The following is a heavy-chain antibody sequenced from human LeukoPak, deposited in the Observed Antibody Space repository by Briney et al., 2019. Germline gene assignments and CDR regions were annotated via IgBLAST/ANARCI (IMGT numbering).Heavy chain of an antibody. J-gene: IGHJ5*02. CDR3: ARDYGDSGLGWFDP. CDR1: GCSISSGGYY. Sequence: SQTLSLTCTVSGCSISSGGYYWSWIRQHPGKGLEWIGYIYYSGSTYYNPSLKSRVTISVDTSKNQFSLKLSSVTAADTAVYYCARDYGDSGLGWFDPWGQGTLVTVSS. D-gene: IGHD4-17*01. CDR2: IYYSGST. V-gene: IGHV4-31*03.